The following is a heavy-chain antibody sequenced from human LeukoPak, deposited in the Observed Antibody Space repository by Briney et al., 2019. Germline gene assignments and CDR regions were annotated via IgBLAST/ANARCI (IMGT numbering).Heavy chain of an antibody. D-gene: IGHD6-13*01. Sequence: SETLSLTCAVYGGSFSGYYWSWIRQPPGKGLEWIGEINHSGSTNYNPSLKRRGTISVETSKNEFSLKLSSVTAADTAVYYCARQRVEQLAAPYFDYWGQGTLVTVSS. CDR1: GGSFSGYY. J-gene: IGHJ4*02. CDR3: ARQRVEQLAAPYFDY. V-gene: IGHV4-34*01. CDR2: INHSGST.